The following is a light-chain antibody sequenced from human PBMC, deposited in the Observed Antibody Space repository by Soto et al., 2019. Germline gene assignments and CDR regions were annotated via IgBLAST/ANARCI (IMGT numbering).Light chain of an antibody. CDR2: KAS. J-gene: IGKJ1*01. V-gene: IGKV1-5*03. Sequence: DIHMTQSPSTLSASLGDRVTITCRPSERISTWLAWYQQKPGKAPKLLIYKASTLERGVPTRFSGSGSETEFTLTISSLQPDDLATYYCQQYNSYPWTFGQGTKVEIK. CDR3: QQYNSYPWT. CDR1: ERISTW.